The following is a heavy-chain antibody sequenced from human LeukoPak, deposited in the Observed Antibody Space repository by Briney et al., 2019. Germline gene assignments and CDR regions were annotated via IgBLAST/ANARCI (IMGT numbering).Heavy chain of an antibody. Sequence: GESLKISCKGSGYSFTSYWIGWVRQMPGKGLEWMGIIYPGDSDTRYSPSFQGQVTISADKSISTAYLQWSSLKASDTAMHYCARSDCGGDCNPGADFDYWGQGTLVTVSS. D-gene: IGHD2-21*02. CDR1: GYSFTSYW. V-gene: IGHV5-51*01. J-gene: IGHJ4*02. CDR2: IYPGDSDT. CDR3: ARSDCGGDCNPGADFDY.